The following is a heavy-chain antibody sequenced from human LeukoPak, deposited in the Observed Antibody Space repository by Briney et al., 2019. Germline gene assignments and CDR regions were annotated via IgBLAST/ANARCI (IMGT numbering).Heavy chain of an antibody. Sequence: GASVKVSCKASGGTFSSYAISWVRQAPGQGLEWMGGIIPIFGTANYAQKFQGRVTITADESTSTAYMELSSLRSEDTAVYYCARAVDSSSWSHPFDYRGQGTLVTVSS. CDR3: ARAVDSSSWSHPFDY. CDR1: GGTFSSYA. J-gene: IGHJ4*02. CDR2: IIPIFGTA. V-gene: IGHV1-69*13. D-gene: IGHD6-13*01.